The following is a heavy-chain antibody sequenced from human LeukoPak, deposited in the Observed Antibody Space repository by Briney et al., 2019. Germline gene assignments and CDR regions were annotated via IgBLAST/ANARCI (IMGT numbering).Heavy chain of an antibody. J-gene: IGHJ5*02. Sequence: SETLSLTCTVSGGSISSYYWSWIRQPPGKGLEWIGYIYYSGSTNYNPSLKSRVTISVDTSKNQFSLKLNSVSAADTAVYYCARLTVPLRFDHWGQGTLVTVSS. CDR1: GGSISSYY. CDR2: IYYSGST. V-gene: IGHV4-59*01. CDR3: ARLTVPLRFDH. D-gene: IGHD2-2*01.